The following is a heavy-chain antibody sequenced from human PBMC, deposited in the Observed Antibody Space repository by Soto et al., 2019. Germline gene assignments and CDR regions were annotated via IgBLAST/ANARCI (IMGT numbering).Heavy chain of an antibody. Sequence: QLGGSLRLSCAASGFTFSTFWMHWVRQAPGKGLVWVSRISSDGSRTSYADSVKGRFTISRDNSKNTLYLQMNSLRAEDTAVYYCAKMFWELSSPCNYWGQGTLVTVS. CDR2: ISSDGSRT. D-gene: IGHD1-26*01. CDR3: AKMFWELSSPCNY. V-gene: IGHV3-74*01. J-gene: IGHJ4*02. CDR1: GFTFSTFW.